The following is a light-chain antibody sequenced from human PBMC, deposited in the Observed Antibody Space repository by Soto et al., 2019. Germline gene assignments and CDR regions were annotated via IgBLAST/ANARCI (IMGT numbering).Light chain of an antibody. Sequence: QSALTQPASVSGSPGQSITISFTGTSSDVGGYNYVSWYQQHPGKAPKLMIYDVTNRPSGVSNRFSGSKSGNTASLTISGLQAEDEADYYCSSYTSSSTPHVFGTGTKLTVL. J-gene: IGLJ1*01. V-gene: IGLV2-14*01. CDR3: SSYTSSSTPHV. CDR2: DVT. CDR1: SSDVGGYNY.